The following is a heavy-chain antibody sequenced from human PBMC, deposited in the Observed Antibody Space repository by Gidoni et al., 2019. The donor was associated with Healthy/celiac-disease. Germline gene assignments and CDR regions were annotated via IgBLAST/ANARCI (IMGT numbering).Heavy chain of an antibody. Sequence: QVQLVESGGGVVQPGRSLRLSCAASGFTFSSYAMHWVRQAPGKGLEWVAVISYDGSNKYYADSVKGRFTISRDNSKNTLYLQMNSLRAEDTAVYYCARVAIAAAGTTNWGQGTLVTVSS. V-gene: IGHV3-30*01. D-gene: IGHD6-13*01. CDR2: ISYDGSNK. CDR3: ARVAIAAAGTTN. CDR1: GFTFSSYA. J-gene: IGHJ4*02.